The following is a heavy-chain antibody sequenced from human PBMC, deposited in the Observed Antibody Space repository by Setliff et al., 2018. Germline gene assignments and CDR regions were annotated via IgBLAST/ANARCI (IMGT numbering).Heavy chain of an antibody. CDR3: ALEYSNSSPTVYYYVDV. CDR1: GGIFNSFS. J-gene: IGHJ6*03. CDR2: IIPLFETT. V-gene: IGHV1-69*06. D-gene: IGHD6-6*01. Sequence: ASVKVSCKASGGIFNSFSITWVRQAPGQGLEWMGRIIPLFETTNYVEKFQGRVTITADKSTSTAYMELSRLTPEDTAVYYCALEYSNSSPTVYYYVDVWGKGTTVTVSS.